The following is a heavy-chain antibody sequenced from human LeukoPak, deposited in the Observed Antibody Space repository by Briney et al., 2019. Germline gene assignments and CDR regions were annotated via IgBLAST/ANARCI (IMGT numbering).Heavy chain of an antibody. CDR3: AKAAGAHSSSWGYFDY. D-gene: IGHD6-13*01. J-gene: IGHJ4*02. CDR2: ISWNGGSI. Sequence: GGSLRLSCAASGFTFDDYAMQWVRQAPGKGLEWVSGISWNGGSIAYADSVKGRFTISRDNAKNSLYLQINTLRAEDTALYYCAKAAGAHSSSWGYFDYWGQGTLVTVSS. V-gene: IGHV3-9*01. CDR1: GFTFDDYA.